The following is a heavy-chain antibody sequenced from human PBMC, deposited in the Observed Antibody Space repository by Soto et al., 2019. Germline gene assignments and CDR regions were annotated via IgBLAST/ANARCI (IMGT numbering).Heavy chain of an antibody. Sequence: GGSLRLSCAASGFTFDDYTMHWVRQAPGKGLEWVSLISWDGGSTYYADSVKGRFTISRDNSKNSLYLQMNSLRTEDTALYYCAKDMAYSSSWPPYYYYYGMDVWGQGTTVTVSS. CDR2: ISWDGGST. D-gene: IGHD6-13*01. J-gene: IGHJ6*02. CDR3: AKDMAYSSSWPPYYYYYGMDV. CDR1: GFTFDDYT. V-gene: IGHV3-43*01.